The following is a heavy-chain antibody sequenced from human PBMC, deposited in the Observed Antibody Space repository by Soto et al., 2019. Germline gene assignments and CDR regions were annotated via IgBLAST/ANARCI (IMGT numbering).Heavy chain of an antibody. D-gene: IGHD2-15*01. CDR3: AGPVGVLGGSSSWTDDAVDV. V-gene: IGHV1-69*01. CDR1: GGTFTKYA. CDR2: IVPLPGTT. J-gene: IGHJ3*01. Sequence: QVQLVQSGAAVRKPGSSVKVSCKASGGTFTKYAITWVRQAPRQGLEWMGGIVPLPGTTNYAQKFRGRVSISAEESTSRAYSALSRLRSAGTAVHYSAGPVGVLGGSSSWTDDAVDVWGPGTMVIVSS.